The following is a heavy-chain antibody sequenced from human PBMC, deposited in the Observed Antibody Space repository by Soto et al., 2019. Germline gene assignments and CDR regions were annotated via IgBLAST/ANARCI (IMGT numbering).Heavy chain of an antibody. V-gene: IGHV1-2*04. J-gene: IGHJ5*02. CDR2: INPNSGGT. Sequence: GASVKVSXKASGYTFTGYYMHWVRQAPGQGLEWMGWINPNSGGTNYAQKFQGWVTMTRDTSTSTAYMELSRLRSEDTAVYYCARDGNDRIAARLMGWFDPWGQGTLVTVSS. CDR3: ARDGNDRIAARLMGWFDP. D-gene: IGHD6-6*01. CDR1: GYTFTGYY.